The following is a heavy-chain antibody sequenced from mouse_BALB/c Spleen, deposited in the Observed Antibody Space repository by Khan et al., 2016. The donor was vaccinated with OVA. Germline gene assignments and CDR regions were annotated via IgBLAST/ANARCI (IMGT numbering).Heavy chain of an antibody. Sequence: QVQLQQPGAELARPGASVKLSCKASGYTFTSYWMQWVKQRPGQGLEWIGAIYPGDGDTKYTQKFKGKATLTADKSSSTAYMELSSLASEDSAVYYCASHYGSYFDYWGQGTTLTVSS. J-gene: IGHJ2*01. CDR2: IYPGDGDT. V-gene: IGHV1-87*01. CDR1: GYTFTSYW. D-gene: IGHD2-1*01. CDR3: ASHYGSYFDY.